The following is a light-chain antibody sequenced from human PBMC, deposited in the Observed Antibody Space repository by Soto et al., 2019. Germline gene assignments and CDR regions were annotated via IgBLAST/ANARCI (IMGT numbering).Light chain of an antibody. Sequence: EIVLTQSPATLSLSPGERATLSCRASQSVGSYLAWYQQRPGQAPRLLIYDASNRATGIPARFSGSGSGTDFTLTISSLEPEDFAVYYGQQRSNWPPITFGQGTRLEIK. CDR1: QSVGSY. CDR3: QQRSNWPPIT. J-gene: IGKJ5*01. CDR2: DAS. V-gene: IGKV3-11*01.